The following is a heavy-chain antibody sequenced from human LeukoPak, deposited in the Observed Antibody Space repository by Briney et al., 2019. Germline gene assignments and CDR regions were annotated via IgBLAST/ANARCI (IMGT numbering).Heavy chain of an antibody. CDR1: GYTFTGHF. Sequence: GASVKVSCTASGYTFTGHFIHWVRQAPGQGLEWMGWSNPNSGDTNYAQKYQGRVTMTRDTSISTVYMELSRVRSDDTAVYYCAREYSRYSGTYHDYWGQGTLVTVSS. J-gene: IGHJ4*02. V-gene: IGHV1-2*02. CDR3: AREYSRYSGTYHDY. D-gene: IGHD1-26*01. CDR2: SNPNSGDT.